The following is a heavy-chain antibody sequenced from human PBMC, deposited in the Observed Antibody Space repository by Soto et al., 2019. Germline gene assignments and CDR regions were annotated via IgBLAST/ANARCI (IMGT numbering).Heavy chain of an antibody. CDR2: ISYDRANK. Sequence: WGSLRLSSAASGFTVSGDGMHGVRKDPGKGLERVAGISYDRANKYYAASVKGPFTISSDNSKNTLYLQMNSLRAEDTAVYYCARDLFDLAAAGINYYYYGMDVWGHGTTVTVSS. CDR3: ARDLFDLAAAGINYYYYGMDV. J-gene: IGHJ6*02. D-gene: IGHD6-13*01. V-gene: IGHV3-30*03. CDR1: GFTVSGDG.